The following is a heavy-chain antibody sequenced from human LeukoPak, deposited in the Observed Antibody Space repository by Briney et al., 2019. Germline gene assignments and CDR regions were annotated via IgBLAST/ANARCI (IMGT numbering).Heavy chain of an antibody. CDR3: AREKLLWFGTSAGWFDP. Sequence: SETLSLTCTVSGGSISSYYWSWIRQPPGKGLEWIGYIYYSGSTNYNPSLKSRVTISVDTSKNQFSLKLSSVTAADTAVYYCAREKLLWFGTSAGWFDPWGQGTLVTVSS. J-gene: IGHJ5*02. D-gene: IGHD3-10*01. CDR1: GGSISSYY. CDR2: IYYSGST. V-gene: IGHV4-59*01.